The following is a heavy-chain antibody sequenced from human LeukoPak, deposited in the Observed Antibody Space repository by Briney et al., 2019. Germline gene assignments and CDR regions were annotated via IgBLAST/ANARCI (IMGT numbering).Heavy chain of an antibody. J-gene: IGHJ6*03. CDR3: ARGLADYGGNPRFYYYYIDV. D-gene: IGHD4-23*01. V-gene: IGHV4-34*01. CDR1: GGSFSGYY. CDR2: INHSGST. Sequence: SETLSLTCAVSGGSFSGYYWSWIRQPPGKGLEWIGEINHSGSTYYNPSLKSRVTISLDTSKNQFSLKLSSVTAADTAVYYCARGLADYGGNPRFYYYYIDVWGKGTTVTISS.